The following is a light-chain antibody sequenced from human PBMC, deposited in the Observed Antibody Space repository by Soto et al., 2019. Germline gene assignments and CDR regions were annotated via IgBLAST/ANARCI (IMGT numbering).Light chain of an antibody. CDR1: QTIIGY. CDR2: AAS. CDR3: QQSYTTPRT. V-gene: IGKV1-39*01. J-gene: IGKJ1*01. Sequence: DIQITQSPSSLSASIGYSVNITCRSSQTIIGYLNWYQQKPGKAPRLLINAASNLQSGVPSRFRGSGSETDFTLTITSLQPEDFATYSCQQSYTTPRTFGKGTKVDIK.